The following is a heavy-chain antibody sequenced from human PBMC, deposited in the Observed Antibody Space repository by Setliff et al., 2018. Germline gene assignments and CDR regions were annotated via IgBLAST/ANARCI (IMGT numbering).Heavy chain of an antibody. CDR2: ISPDGSVI. CDR1: GFNFNSYW. CDR3: TTDPSPPFGGVIGAAFDI. D-gene: IGHD3-16*01. J-gene: IGHJ3*02. V-gene: IGHV3-74*01. Sequence: PGGSLRLSCAGSGFNFNSYWMNWVRQVPGKGLVWVSRISPDGSVIDYADSVKGRFTVYRDNAKNSLYLQMNNLKTEDTAVYYCTTDPSPPFGGVIGAAFDIWGQGTMVTV.